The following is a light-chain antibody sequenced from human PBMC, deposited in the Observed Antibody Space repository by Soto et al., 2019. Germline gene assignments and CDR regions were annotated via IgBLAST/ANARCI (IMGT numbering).Light chain of an antibody. J-gene: IGKJ1*01. CDR2: GAS. Sequence: DIQMTQSPSSLSASVGDRVTITCRASQDISNYLAWFQQKPGKVPKLLIYGASTLQSGVPSRFRGSGSGTDFTLTISSLQPEDGSTYYCQKYNSAPWTFGQGTKVEIK. CDR3: QKYNSAPWT. CDR1: QDISNY. V-gene: IGKV1-27*01.